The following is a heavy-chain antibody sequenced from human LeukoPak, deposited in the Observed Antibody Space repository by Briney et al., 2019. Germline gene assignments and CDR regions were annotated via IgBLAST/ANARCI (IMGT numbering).Heavy chain of an antibody. J-gene: IGHJ4*02. V-gene: IGHV3-48*03. Sequence: GGSLRLSCAASGFTFSSYEMNWVRQAQGKGLEWVSYISSSGSTIYYADSVKGRFTISRDNAKNSLYLQMNSLRAEDTAVYYCATFPIAAAAPFDYWGQGTLVTVSS. CDR1: GFTFSSYE. CDR2: ISSSGSTI. CDR3: ATFPIAAAAPFDY. D-gene: IGHD6-13*01.